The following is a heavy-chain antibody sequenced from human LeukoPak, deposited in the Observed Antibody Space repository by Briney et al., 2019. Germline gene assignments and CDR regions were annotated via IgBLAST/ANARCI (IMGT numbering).Heavy chain of an antibody. Sequence: SETLSLTCTVSGGSISSSSYYWGWIRQPPGKGLEWIGSIYYSGSTYYNPSLKSRVTISVDTSKNQFSLKLSSVTAADTAVYYCARRVLQTNWFDPWGQGTLVTVSS. V-gene: IGHV4-39*07. CDR3: ARRVLQTNWFDP. CDR1: GGSISSSSYY. D-gene: IGHD2/OR15-2a*01. CDR2: IYYSGST. J-gene: IGHJ5*02.